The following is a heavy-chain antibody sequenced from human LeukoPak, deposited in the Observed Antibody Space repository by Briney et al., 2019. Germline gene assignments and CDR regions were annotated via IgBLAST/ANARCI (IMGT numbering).Heavy chain of an antibody. CDR2: IRNSGSDT. Sequence: GGSLRLSCAASGFIVTNSAMSWGRQAPGEGLEWVSNIRNSGSDTFYADSVKGRFTISRDNSKNTLYLQMNSLRAEDTAVYYCASPASGDGGSVYDYWGQGTLVTVSS. J-gene: IGHJ4*02. CDR3: ASPASGDGGSVYDY. V-gene: IGHV3-23*01. CDR1: GFIVTNSA. D-gene: IGHD5-12*01.